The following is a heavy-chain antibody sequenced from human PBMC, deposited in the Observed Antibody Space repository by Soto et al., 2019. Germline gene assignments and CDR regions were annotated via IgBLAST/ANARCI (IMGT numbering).Heavy chain of an antibody. Sequence: SETLSLTCTVSGGSISSYYWSWIRQPPGKGLEWIGYMYNTGSTIYNPSLKSRVTISVDTSKNQFSLKLNSVTAADTAVYYCARDLWGYCGADCYPLDVWG. CDR1: GGSISSYY. D-gene: IGHD2-21*02. J-gene: IGHJ6*02. CDR2: MYNTGST. V-gene: IGHV4-59*01. CDR3: ARDLWGYCGADCYPLDV.